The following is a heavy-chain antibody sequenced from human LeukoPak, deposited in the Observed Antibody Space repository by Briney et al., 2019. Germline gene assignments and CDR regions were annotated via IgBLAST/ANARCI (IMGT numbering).Heavy chain of an antibody. J-gene: IGHJ6*03. CDR1: GGSISSSSYY. D-gene: IGHD2-15*01. Sequence: SETLSLTCTVSGGSISSSSYYWGWIRQPPGKGLEWIGSIYYSGSTYYNPSLKSRVTISVDTSKNQFSLKLSSVTAADTAVYYCARGRRIVVVLGTTRTHRDYYMDVWGKGTTVTVSS. CDR2: IYYSGST. CDR3: ARGRRIVVVLGTTRTHRDYYMDV. V-gene: IGHV4-39*07.